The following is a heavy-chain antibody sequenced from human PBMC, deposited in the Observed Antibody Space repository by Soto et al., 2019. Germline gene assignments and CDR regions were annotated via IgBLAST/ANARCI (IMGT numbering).Heavy chain of an antibody. CDR1: GFTFSTYA. CDR3: ARPVVAFYYYGMDV. J-gene: IGHJ6*02. D-gene: IGHD3-22*01. V-gene: IGHV3-30-3*01. CDR2: ISYDGSDE. Sequence: QAQLVESGGGVVQPGRSLRLSCVASGFTFSTYAMQWVRQAPGKGLDWVALISYDGSDEDYADYVQGRFTISRDNSKNTLFLQMSSLRAEDTAVYYCARPVVAFYYYGMDVWGQGTTVTVSS.